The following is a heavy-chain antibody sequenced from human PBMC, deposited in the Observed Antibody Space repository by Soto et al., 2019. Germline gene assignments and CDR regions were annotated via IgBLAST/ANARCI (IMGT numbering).Heavy chain of an antibody. J-gene: IGHJ6*02. CDR1: GFSLSTSGVG. CDR2: IYWDDGK. CDR3: AHASRPYYYIGMDV. Sequence: QITLKESGPTLVKPTQTLTLTCTFSGFSLSTSGVGVGWIRQPPGKALEWLALIYWDDGKRYSPSLKSRLTITKDTSKIQVVLTITNMDPVDTATYYYAHASRPYYYIGMDVWGQGTTVTVSS. V-gene: IGHV2-5*02.